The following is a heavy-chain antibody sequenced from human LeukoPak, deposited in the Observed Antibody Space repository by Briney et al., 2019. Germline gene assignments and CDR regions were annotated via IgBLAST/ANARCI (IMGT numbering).Heavy chain of an antibody. Sequence: SVKVSCKASGGTFSSYAISWVRQAPGQGLEWMGRIIPILGIANYAQKFQGRVTITADKSTSTAYMELSSLRSEDTAVYYCASDVDTAKGLYFDYWGQGTLVTVSS. CDR2: IIPILGIA. D-gene: IGHD5-18*01. CDR1: GGTFSSYA. J-gene: IGHJ4*02. V-gene: IGHV1-69*04. CDR3: ASDVDTAKGLYFDY.